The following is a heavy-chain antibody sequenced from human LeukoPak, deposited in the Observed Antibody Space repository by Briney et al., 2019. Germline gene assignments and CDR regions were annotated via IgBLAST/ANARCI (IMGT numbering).Heavy chain of an antibody. D-gene: IGHD1-26*01. CDR1: GYSFTTYW. CDR3: TRQELGGSFDY. J-gene: IGHJ4*02. V-gene: IGHV5-51*01. Sequence: RGESLKISCKGSGYSFTTYWIGWVRQMPGKGLEWMGIIYPGDSDTRYSPSFQGQVTLSADKSISAAYLQWNSLKASDTAMYYCTRQELGGSFDYWGQGTLDSVSS. CDR2: IYPGDSDT.